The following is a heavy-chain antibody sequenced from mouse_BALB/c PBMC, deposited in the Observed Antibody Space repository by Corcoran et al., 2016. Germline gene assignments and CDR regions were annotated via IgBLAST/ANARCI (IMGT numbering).Heavy chain of an antibody. D-gene: IGHD2-1*01. Sequence: QVTLKESGPGILQPSQTLSLTCSFSGFSLSTSGMGVSWIRQPSGKGLEWLAHIYWDDDKRYNPSLKSRLTISKDTSSNQVFLKITSVDTVDAATYYCAGGNYGSMDYWGQGTSVTVSS. CDR3: AGGNYGSMDY. CDR1: GFSLSTSGMG. J-gene: IGHJ4*01. CDR2: IYWDDDK. V-gene: IGHV8-12*01.